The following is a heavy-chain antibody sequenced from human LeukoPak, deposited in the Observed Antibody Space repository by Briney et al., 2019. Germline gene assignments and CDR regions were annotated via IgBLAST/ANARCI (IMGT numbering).Heavy chain of an antibody. Sequence: SETLSLTCTVSGGSFSSGSYYWSWIRQPAGKGLEWIGRIYTSGSTNYNPSLKSRVTISVDTSKNQFSLKLSSVTAADTAVYYCARAPYGFLEDDYYYYMDVWGKGTTVTVSS. J-gene: IGHJ6*03. V-gene: IGHV4-61*02. CDR2: IYTSGST. D-gene: IGHD3-3*01. CDR1: GGSFSSGSYY. CDR3: ARAPYGFLEDDYYYYMDV.